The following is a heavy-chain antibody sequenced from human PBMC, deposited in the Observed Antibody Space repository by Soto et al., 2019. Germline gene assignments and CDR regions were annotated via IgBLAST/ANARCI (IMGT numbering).Heavy chain of an antibody. CDR1: GFTFSSYA. CDR3: EKEAARWLQFPRVSWFDP. CDR2: ISGSGGST. J-gene: IGHJ5*01. Sequence: FLRLSCAASGFTFSSYAMSSVRQAPGKGLEWVSAISGSGGSTYYADAVQGRFTISRDNSKNTLYLQMNSLRAEDTAVSYCEKEAARWLQFPRVSWFDPCRQGTL. V-gene: IGHV3-23*01. D-gene: IGHD5-12*01.